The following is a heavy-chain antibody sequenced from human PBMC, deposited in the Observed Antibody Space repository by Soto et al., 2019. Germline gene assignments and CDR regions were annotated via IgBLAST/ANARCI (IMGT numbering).Heavy chain of an antibody. V-gene: IGHV2-5*02. CDR2: IYWDDDK. J-gene: IGHJ2*01. Sequence: QITLNESGPTLVKPTQTLTLTCTFSGFSLGTYGVGVGWIRQPPGKALEWLALIYWDDDKRYSPSLKSRLTITKDTSKRQLFLTLTTMDPVDTATYYCAHRGGGIVDWYFDLWGRGTPVIVSS. CDR3: AHRGGGIVDWYFDL. D-gene: IGHD1-26*01. CDR1: GFSLGTYGVG.